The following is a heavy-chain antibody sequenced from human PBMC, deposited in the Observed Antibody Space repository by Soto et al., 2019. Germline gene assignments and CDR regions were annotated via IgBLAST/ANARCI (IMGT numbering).Heavy chain of an antibody. CDR2: IIPIFGTA. V-gene: IGHV1-69*01. Sequence: QVQLVQSGAEVKKPGSSVKVSCKASGGTFSSYAISWVRQAPGQGLEWMGGIIPIFGTANYAQKFQGRVTITADESTSTAYMELSSLRSEDTAVYYCARDYSYGSRWDYYYYGMDVWGQGTTVTVSS. J-gene: IGHJ6*02. CDR1: GGTFSSYA. D-gene: IGHD5-18*01. CDR3: ARDYSYGSRWDYYYYGMDV.